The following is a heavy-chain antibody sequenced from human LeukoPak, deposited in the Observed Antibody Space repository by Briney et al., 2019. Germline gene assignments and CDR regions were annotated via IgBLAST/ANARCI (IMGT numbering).Heavy chain of an antibody. CDR1: GGSISSSSYY. V-gene: IGHV4-39*01. Sequence: KPSETLSLTCTVSGGSISSSSYYWGWIRQPPGKGLEWIGSIYYSGSTYYNPSLKSRVTISVDTSKNQFSLKLSSVTAADTAVYYCARHYWGGPGYPGWFDPWGQGTLVTVSS. CDR3: ARHYWGGPGYPGWFDP. D-gene: IGHD3-16*01. CDR2: IYYSGST. J-gene: IGHJ5*02.